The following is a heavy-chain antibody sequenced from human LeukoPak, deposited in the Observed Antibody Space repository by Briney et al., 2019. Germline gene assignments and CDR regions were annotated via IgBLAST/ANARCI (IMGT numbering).Heavy chain of an antibody. D-gene: IGHD1-26*01. CDR1: GGSISSSSYY. CDR3: ARDGGIVGTTTPKNFDY. J-gene: IGHJ4*02. V-gene: IGHV3-48*03. CDR2: ISSSGSTI. Sequence: LSLTCTVSGGSISSSSYYWGWVRQAPGKGLEWVAYISSSGSTIYYADSVQGRFTISRDNAKNSLYLQMNSLRGEDTAVYYCARDGGIVGTTTPKNFDYWGQGTLVTVSS.